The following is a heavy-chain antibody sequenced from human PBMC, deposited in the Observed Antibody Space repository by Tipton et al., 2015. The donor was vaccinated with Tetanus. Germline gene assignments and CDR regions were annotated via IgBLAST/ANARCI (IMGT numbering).Heavy chain of an antibody. CDR3: ARDHLPRTEGWFDP. D-gene: IGHD3-3*02. V-gene: IGHV3-21*01. CDR2: ISSSSSYI. Sequence: SLRLSCAASGFTFSSYSMNWVRQAPGKGLEWVSSISSSSSYIYYADSVKGRFTISRDNAKNSLYLQMNSLRAEDTAVYYCARDHLPRTEGWFDPWGQGTLVTVSS. J-gene: IGHJ5*02. CDR1: GFTFSSYS.